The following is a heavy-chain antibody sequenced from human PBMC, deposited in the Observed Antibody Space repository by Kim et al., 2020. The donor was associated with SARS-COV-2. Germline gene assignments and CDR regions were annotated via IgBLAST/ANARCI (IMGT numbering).Heavy chain of an antibody. V-gene: IGHV3-15*01. CDR1: GFTFSNAW. CDR2: IKSKTDGGTT. CDR3: TTDVREKLTMVRGVPPYYFDY. J-gene: IGHJ4*02. Sequence: GGSLRLSCAASGFTFSNAWMSWVRQATGQGLEWVGRIKSKTDGGTTDYAAPVKGRFTISRDDSKNTLYLQMNSLKTEDTAVYYCTTDVREKLTMVRGVPPYYFDYWGQGTLVTVSS. D-gene: IGHD3-10*01.